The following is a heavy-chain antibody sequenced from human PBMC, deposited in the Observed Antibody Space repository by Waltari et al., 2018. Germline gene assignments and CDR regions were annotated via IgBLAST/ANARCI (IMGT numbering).Heavy chain of an antibody. Sequence: EVQLVESGGGLVKPGGSLRLSCAASGFTFSSYSMNWVRQAPGKGLEWVSSISSSSSYKYYADSVKGRFTISRDNAKNSLYLQMNSLRAEDTAVYYCARDHIGRYFDYWGQGTLVTVSS. CDR1: GFTFSSYS. D-gene: IGHD5-12*01. CDR2: ISSSSSYK. V-gene: IGHV3-21*01. J-gene: IGHJ4*02. CDR3: ARDHIGRYFDY.